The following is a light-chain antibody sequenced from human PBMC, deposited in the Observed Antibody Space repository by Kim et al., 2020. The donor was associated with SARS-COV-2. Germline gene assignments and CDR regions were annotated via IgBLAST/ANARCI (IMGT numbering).Light chain of an antibody. CDR3: QQSYSTPFT. CDR1: QSISSY. CDR2: AAS. J-gene: IGKJ3*01. V-gene: IGKV1-39*01. Sequence: DIQMTQSPSSLSASVGDRVTITCRASQSISSYLIWYQQKPGKAPKLLIYAASSLQSGVPSRFSGSRSGTDFTLTISSLQPEDFATYYCQQSYSTPFTFGPGTKVDIK.